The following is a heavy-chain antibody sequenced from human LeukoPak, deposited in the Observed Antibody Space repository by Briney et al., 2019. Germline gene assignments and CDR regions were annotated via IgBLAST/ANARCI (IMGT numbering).Heavy chain of an antibody. Sequence: RSSETLSLTCTVSGYSISSGYYWGWIRQPPGKGLEWIGTIYHSGSTYYNPSLKSRVTISVDTSKNQFSLKLSSVTAADTAVYYCARERGYSWDYWGQGTLVTVSS. J-gene: IGHJ4*02. CDR1: GYSISSGYY. D-gene: IGHD5-18*01. CDR2: IYHSGST. V-gene: IGHV4-38-2*02. CDR3: ARERGYSWDY.